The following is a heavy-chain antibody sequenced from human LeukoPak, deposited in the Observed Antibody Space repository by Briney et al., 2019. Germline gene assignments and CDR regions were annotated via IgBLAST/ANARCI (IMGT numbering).Heavy chain of an antibody. D-gene: IGHD5-12*01. CDR2: ISWNNDNI. CDR3: AKEPNKYSGYDYFDY. V-gene: IGHV3-9*01. Sequence: QPGRSLRLSCAASGFTFDDYAMHWVRLAPGKGLEWVSGISWNNDNIHYADSVKGRFTISRDNAKNSLYLQMNSLRVEDTALYYCAKEPNKYSGYDYFDYWDQGTLVTVSS. J-gene: IGHJ4*02. CDR1: GFTFDDYA.